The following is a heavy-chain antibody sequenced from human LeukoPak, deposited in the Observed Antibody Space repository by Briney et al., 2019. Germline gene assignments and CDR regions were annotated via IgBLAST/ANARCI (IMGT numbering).Heavy chain of an antibody. J-gene: IGHJ4*02. CDR2: IKQDGSEK. CDR3: ARGYDSSGYMFGY. D-gene: IGHD3-22*01. V-gene: IGHV3-7*01. Sequence: GGSLRLSCAASGFTFSSYWMSWVRQAPGKGLEWVANIKQDGSEKYYVDSVKGRFTISRDNAKNSLYLQMNSLRAEDTAVYYCARGYDSSGYMFGYWGQGTLVTVSS. CDR1: GFTFSSYW.